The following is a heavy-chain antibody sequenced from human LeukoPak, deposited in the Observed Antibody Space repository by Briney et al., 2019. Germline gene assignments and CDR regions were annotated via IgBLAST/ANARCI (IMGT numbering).Heavy chain of an antibody. V-gene: IGHV3-30*02. CDR3: AKRKGETAMVYFDY. Sequence: GESLRLSCAASGFTFSNYGMHWVRQAPGKGLEWVAFIRYDGSNKYYADSVKGRFTISRDNSKNTLYLQMNSLRAEDTAVYYCAKRKGETAMVYFDYWGQGTLVTVSS. CDR1: GFTFSNYG. CDR2: IRYDGSNK. D-gene: IGHD5-18*01. J-gene: IGHJ4*02.